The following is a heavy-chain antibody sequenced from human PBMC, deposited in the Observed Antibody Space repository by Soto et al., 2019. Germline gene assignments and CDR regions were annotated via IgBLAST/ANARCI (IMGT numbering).Heavy chain of an antibody. CDR3: ARRPGTTNYYYGMDV. D-gene: IGHD1-7*01. Sequence: SVKVSCKASGGTFSSYAISWVRQAPGQGLEWMGGIIPIFGTANYAQKFQGRVTITADKSTSTAYMELSSLRSEDTAVCYCARRPGTTNYYYGMDVWGQGTTVTVSS. CDR1: GGTFSSYA. CDR2: IIPIFGTA. V-gene: IGHV1-69*06. J-gene: IGHJ6*02.